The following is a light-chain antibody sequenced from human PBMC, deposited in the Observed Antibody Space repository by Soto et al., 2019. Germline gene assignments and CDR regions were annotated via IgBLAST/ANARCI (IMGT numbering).Light chain of an antibody. J-gene: IGLJ2*01. CDR2: EVS. V-gene: IGLV2-14*01. Sequence: QSALTQPASVSGSHGQSITISCTGTSSDVGGYNYVSWYQQHPGKAPKLMIYEVSNRPSGVSNRFSGSKSGNTASLTISGLQAEDEADYYFSSYTSSSVVFGGGTKLTVL. CDR3: SSYTSSSVV. CDR1: SSDVGGYNY.